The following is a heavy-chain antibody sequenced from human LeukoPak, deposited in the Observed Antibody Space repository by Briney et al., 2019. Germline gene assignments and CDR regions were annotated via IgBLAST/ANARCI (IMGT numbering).Heavy chain of an antibody. CDR1: GGSISSGSYY. CDR2: IYTSGST. V-gene: IGHV4-61*02. D-gene: IGHD3-9*01. J-gene: IGHJ4*02. CDR3: ASGLRYFDLYY. Sequence: SETLSLTCTVSGGSISSGSYYWSWIRQPAGKGLEWIGRIYTSGSTNYNPSLRSRVTISVDTSKNQFSLKLSSVTAADTAVYYCASGLRYFDLYYWGQGTLVTVSS.